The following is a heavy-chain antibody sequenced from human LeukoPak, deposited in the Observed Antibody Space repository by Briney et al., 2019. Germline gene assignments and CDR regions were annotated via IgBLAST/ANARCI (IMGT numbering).Heavy chain of an antibody. CDR2: INPNSGGT. D-gene: IGHD1-26*01. Sequence: EASVKVSCKASGYTSTGYYMHWVRQAPGQGLEWMGRINPNSGGTNYAQEFQGRVTMTRDTSISTAYMELSRLRSDDTAVYYCARYSGSYYIDYWGQGTLVTVSS. CDR3: ARYSGSYYIDY. V-gene: IGHV1-2*06. J-gene: IGHJ4*02. CDR1: GYTSTGYY.